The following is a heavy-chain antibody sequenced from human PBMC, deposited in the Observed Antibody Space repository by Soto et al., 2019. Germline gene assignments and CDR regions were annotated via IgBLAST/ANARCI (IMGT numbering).Heavy chain of an antibody. CDR2: ISYDGSNK. D-gene: IGHD3-22*01. J-gene: IGHJ4*02. CDR1: GFTFSSYG. CDR3: AKDAPYYYDSSGYYGPFDY. V-gene: IGHV3-30*18. Sequence: PGGSLRLSCAASGFTFSSYGIHWVRQAPGKGLEWVALISYDGSNKYYADSVKGRFTISRDNSKNTLYLQMNSLRAEDTAMYYCAKDAPYYYDSSGYYGPFDYWGQGTLVPVSS.